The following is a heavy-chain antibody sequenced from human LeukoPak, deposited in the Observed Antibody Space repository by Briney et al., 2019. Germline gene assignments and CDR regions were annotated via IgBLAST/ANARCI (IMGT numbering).Heavy chain of an antibody. V-gene: IGHV4-39*01. Sequence: SETLSLTCTVSGGSISSSSYYWGWIRQPPGKGLEWIGSIYYSGSTYYNPSLKSRVTISVDTSKNQFSLKLSSVTAADTAVYYCAKGQPTVAARLFGYWGQGTLVTVSS. CDR1: GGSISSSSYY. J-gene: IGHJ4*02. CDR2: IYYSGST. D-gene: IGHD2-15*01. CDR3: AKGQPTVAARLFGY.